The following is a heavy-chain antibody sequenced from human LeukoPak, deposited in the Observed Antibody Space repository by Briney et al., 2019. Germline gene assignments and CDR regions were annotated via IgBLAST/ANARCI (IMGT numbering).Heavy chain of an antibody. V-gene: IGHV3-23*01. Sequence: GGSLRLSCAASGFTFSKFPMGWVRQAPGRGLEWVSAISASGDVTFYADSLRGRFTISRDNSKNTLYLQMNSLRAEDTAVYYCAIYSNYVFDYWGQGTLVTVSS. CDR2: ISASGDVT. J-gene: IGHJ4*02. D-gene: IGHD4-11*01. CDR1: GFTFSKFP. CDR3: AIYSNYVFDY.